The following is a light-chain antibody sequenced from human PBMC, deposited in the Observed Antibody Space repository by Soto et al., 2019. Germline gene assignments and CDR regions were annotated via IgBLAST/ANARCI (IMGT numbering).Light chain of an antibody. V-gene: IGKV3-20*01. J-gene: IGKJ1*01. Sequence: EIVLTQSPGTLSLSPGERATLSCRASQSVSSSYLAWYLQKPGQAPRLLIYGTSSRATGIPDRFSGSGSGTDFTLTISSLEPEDFAVYYCQQYGSSRTFGQGTKVEIK. CDR2: GTS. CDR1: QSVSSSY. CDR3: QQYGSSRT.